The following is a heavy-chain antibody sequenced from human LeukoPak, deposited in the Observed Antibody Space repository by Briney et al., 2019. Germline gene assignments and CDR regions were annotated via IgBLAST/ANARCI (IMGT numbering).Heavy chain of an antibody. J-gene: IGHJ6*02. CDR1: GFTFSSYE. CDR2: INWNGGRT. Sequence: PGGSLRLSCAASGFTFSSYEMNWVRQAPGKGLEWVSGINWNGGRTGYADSVKGRFTISRDNAKNSLYLQMNSLRAEDTALYHCARDRRYDTTWSYGMDVWGQGTTVTVSS. D-gene: IGHD3-9*01. V-gene: IGHV3-20*01. CDR3: ARDRRYDTTWSYGMDV.